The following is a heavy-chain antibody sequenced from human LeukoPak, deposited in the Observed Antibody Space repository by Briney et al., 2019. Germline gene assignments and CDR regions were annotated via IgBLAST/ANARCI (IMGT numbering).Heavy chain of an antibody. CDR2: INHNSGGT. Sequence: ASVKVSCKASGYTFTGYYMHWVRQAPGQGLEWTGWINHNSGGTNYAQKFQGRVTITTDESTSTAYMELSSLRSEDTAVYYCASRNVDTGMVDAFDIWGQGTMVTVSS. J-gene: IGHJ3*02. V-gene: IGHV1-2*02. D-gene: IGHD5-18*01. CDR3: ASRNVDTGMVDAFDI. CDR1: GYTFTGYY.